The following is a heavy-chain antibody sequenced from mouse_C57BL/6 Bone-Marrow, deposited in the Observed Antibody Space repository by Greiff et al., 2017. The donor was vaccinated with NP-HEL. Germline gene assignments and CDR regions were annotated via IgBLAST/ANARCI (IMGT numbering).Heavy chain of an antibody. CDR1: GFTFTDDY. CDR2: IDPENGDT. Sequence: VQLQQSGAELVRPGASVKLSCTASGFTFTDDYMHWVKQRPEQGLEWIGWIDPENGDTEYASKFQGKATITADTSSNTAYLQLSSLPSEDTAVYYCTTCGDYWGQGTALTVSS. J-gene: IGHJ2*01. CDR3: TTCGDY. V-gene: IGHV14-4*01.